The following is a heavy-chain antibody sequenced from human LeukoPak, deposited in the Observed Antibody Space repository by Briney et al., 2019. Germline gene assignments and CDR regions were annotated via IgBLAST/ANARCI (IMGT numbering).Heavy chain of an antibody. CDR2: ISYDGSNK. CDR3: ARDSPAVYCSSTSCYKYFFDY. CDR1: GFTFSSYV. D-gene: IGHD2-2*02. J-gene: IGHJ4*02. Sequence: GRSLRLSCAASGFTFSSYVMHWVRQAPGKGLEWVAVISYDGSNKYYADSVKGRFTISRDNSKNTVYLQMNSLRPEDTAVYYCARDSPAVYCSSTSCYKYFFDYWGQGNLVTVSS. V-gene: IGHV3-30-3*01.